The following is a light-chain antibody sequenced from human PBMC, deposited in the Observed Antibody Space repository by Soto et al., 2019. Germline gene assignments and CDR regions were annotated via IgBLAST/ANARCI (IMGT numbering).Light chain of an antibody. CDR2: EVS. V-gene: IGLV2-14*01. Sequence: QSALTQPASVSGSPGQSITISCTGTSSDVGGYNYVSWYQQYPGKAPKLMIYEVSNRPSGVSNRFSGSKSGNTASLTISGLQAEDEADYYCSSYRSSILEFGGGTQLTVL. J-gene: IGLJ3*02. CDR3: SSYRSSILE. CDR1: SSDVGGYNY.